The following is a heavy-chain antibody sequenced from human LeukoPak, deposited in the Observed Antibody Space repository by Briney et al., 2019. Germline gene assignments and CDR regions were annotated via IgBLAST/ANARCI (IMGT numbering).Heavy chain of an antibody. V-gene: IGHV4-38-2*02. CDR1: GYSINSDYY. D-gene: IGHD3-22*01. Sequence: SETLSLTCTVSGYSINSDYYWGWIRQSPEKGLEWIGIIYESGSTYYNPSLKSRLTISIDTSKTHFSLRLTSVTAADTAVYYCARYYDSSGLFDYWGQGTLVTVSS. J-gene: IGHJ4*02. CDR3: ARYYDSSGLFDY. CDR2: IYESGST.